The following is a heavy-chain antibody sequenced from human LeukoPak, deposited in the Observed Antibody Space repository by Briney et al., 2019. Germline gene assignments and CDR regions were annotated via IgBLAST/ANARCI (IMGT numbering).Heavy chain of an antibody. CDR2: INHSGST. J-gene: IGHJ5*02. D-gene: IGHD6-13*01. V-gene: IGHV4-39*07. CDR1: GGSISSSSYY. Sequence: ESGPGLVKPSETLSLTCTVSGGSISSSSYYWGWIRQPPGKGLEWIGEINHSGSTNYNPSLKSRVTISVDTSKNQFSLKLSSVTAADTAVYYCARGDKQQLVPESLTWFDPWGQGTLVTVSS. CDR3: ARGDKQQLVPESLTWFDP.